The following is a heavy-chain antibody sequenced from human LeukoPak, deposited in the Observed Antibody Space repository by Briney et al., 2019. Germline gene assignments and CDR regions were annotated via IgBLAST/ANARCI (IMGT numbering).Heavy chain of an antibody. CDR1: GASISDNFY. D-gene: IGHD2-2*01. CDR2: IYASGIT. CDR3: ARMGPAGRDDDY. Sequence: SETLSLTCTVSGASISDNFYWSWIRQSAGKGLYWIGRIYASGITTYSSSLKSRLTISVDTSKNQFSLRLTSVTAADTAVYYCARMGPAGRDDDYWGQGTLVTVSS. V-gene: IGHV4-61*02. J-gene: IGHJ4*02.